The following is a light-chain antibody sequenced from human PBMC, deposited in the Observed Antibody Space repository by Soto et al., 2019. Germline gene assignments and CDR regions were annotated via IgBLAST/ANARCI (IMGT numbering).Light chain of an antibody. V-gene: IGLV2-14*01. CDR3: SSYTDSSNYV. CDR1: ISDLAIYNY. Sequence: QYVLTQPASLSGSPGQSITISCTGTISDLAIYNYVSWYQQQPGKAPKLMIYQVTNRPSGVSNRFSGSRSGNTASLTISGLQAEDEADYYCSSYTDSSNYVFGTGTKVTVL. J-gene: IGLJ1*01. CDR2: QVT.